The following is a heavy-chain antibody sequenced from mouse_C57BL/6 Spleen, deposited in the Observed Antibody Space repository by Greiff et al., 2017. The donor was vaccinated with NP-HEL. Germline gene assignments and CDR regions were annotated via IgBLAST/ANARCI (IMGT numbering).Heavy chain of an antibody. CDR2: ISSGSSTI. CDR3: ARGELRNYYGRAAY. V-gene: IGHV5-17*01. CDR1: GFTFSDYG. D-gene: IGHD1-1*01. Sequence: EVKLMESGGGLVKPGGSLKLSCAASGFTFSDYGMHWVRQAPEKGLEWVAYISSGSSTIYYADTVKGRFTISGDNAKNTLFLQMTSLRSEDTAMYYCARGELRNYYGRAAYWGQGTLVTVSA. J-gene: IGHJ3*01.